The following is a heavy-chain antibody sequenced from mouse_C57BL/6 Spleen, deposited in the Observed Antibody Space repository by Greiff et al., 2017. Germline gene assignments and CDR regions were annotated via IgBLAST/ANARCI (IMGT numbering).Heavy chain of an antibody. CDR1: GYAFSSSW. Sequence: QVQLQQSGPELVKPGASVKISCKASGYAFSSSWMNWVKQRPGKGLEWIGRIYPGDGDTNYNGKFKGKATLTADKSSSPAYMQLSSLTCEDTAVYFGARSGTPFDEGGKGTNRTVSS. J-gene: IGHJ2*01. CDR2: IYPGDGDT. CDR3: ARSGTPFDE. D-gene: IGHD3-1*01. V-gene: IGHV1-82*01.